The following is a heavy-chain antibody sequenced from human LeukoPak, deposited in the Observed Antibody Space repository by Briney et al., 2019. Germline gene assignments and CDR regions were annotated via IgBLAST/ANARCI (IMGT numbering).Heavy chain of an antibody. J-gene: IGHJ3*02. CDR3: AREGGHCGGDCYPHAFDI. V-gene: IGHV6-1*01. CDR2: TYYRSKWFN. CDR1: GDSVSSNSAA. Sequence: SQTLSLTCAISGDSVSSNSAAWNWIRLSPSRGLEWLGRTYYRSKWFNDYAVSVRGRITINPDTSKNQFSLQLNSVTPEDTAVYYCAREGGHCGGDCYPHAFDIWGQGTMVTVSS. D-gene: IGHD2-21*02.